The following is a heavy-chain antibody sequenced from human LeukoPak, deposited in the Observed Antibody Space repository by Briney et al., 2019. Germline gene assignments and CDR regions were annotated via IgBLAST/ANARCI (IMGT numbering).Heavy chain of an antibody. CDR3: ARAAHGYSF. CDR1: GYSISSGYY. V-gene: IGHV4-38-2*02. CDR2: IYHSGST. D-gene: IGHD5-18*01. Sequence: SETLSLTCTVSGYSISSGYYWGWIRQPPGKGLEWIGSIYHSGSTYYNPSLKSRVTISVDTSKNQFPLKLSSVTAADTAVYYCARAAHGYSFWGQGTLVTVSS. J-gene: IGHJ4*02.